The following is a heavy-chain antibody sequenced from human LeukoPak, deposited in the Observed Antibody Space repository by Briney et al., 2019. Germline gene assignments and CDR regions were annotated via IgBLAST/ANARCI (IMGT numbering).Heavy chain of an antibody. CDR2: ISSSTNYM. J-gene: IGHJ4*02. Sequence: GGSLRLSCAASGFTFSTYNMNWVRQAPGKGLEWVSSISSSTNYMYYADSVKGRFTISRDNAKNSLYLQMNSLRAEDAAMYYCARGLVVAGFDYWGQGTLVTVSS. V-gene: IGHV3-21*01. CDR1: GFTFSTYN. D-gene: IGHD6-19*01. CDR3: ARGLVVAGFDY.